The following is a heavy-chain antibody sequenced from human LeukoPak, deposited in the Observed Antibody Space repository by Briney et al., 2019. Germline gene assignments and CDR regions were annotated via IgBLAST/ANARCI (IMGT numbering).Heavy chain of an antibody. CDR1: GGSISSSRYY. D-gene: IGHD6-6*01. CDR2: IYYSGST. Sequence: SEGLSLTCTVSGGSISSSRYYWGWSRQPPGKGLEWIGSIYYSGSTYYNPSLKSRVTISVDTSKNQFSLKLSSVTAADTAVYYCARQEYSTPGENAFDIWGQGTMVTVSS. J-gene: IGHJ3*02. CDR3: ARQEYSTPGENAFDI. V-gene: IGHV4-39*01.